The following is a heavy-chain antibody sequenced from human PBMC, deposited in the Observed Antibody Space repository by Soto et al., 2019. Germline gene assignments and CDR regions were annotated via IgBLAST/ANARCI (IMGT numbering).Heavy chain of an antibody. Sequence: SETLSLTCTVSGGSISSYYWSWIRQPPGKGLEWIGYIYYSGSTNYNPSLKSRVTISVDTSKNQFSLKLSSVTAADTAVYYCARLDYYGSGSYWGQGTLVTVSS. D-gene: IGHD3-10*01. J-gene: IGHJ4*02. CDR2: IYYSGST. V-gene: IGHV4-59*08. CDR1: GGSISSYY. CDR3: ARLDYYGSGSY.